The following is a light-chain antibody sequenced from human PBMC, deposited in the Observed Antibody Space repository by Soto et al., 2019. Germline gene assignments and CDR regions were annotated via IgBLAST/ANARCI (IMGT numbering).Light chain of an antibody. CDR2: EVS. J-gene: IGLJ1*01. CDR3: SLYTSENAYV. Sequence: QSALTQPPSVSGSPGQPVTISCTGTSTDLVSYNRVSWYQQPPGTAPKLMIYEVSKRPSGVPDRFSGSKSGNTASLTISGLQAADEADYYCSLYTSENAYVFGTGTKVTVL. V-gene: IGLV2-18*01. CDR1: STDLVSYNR.